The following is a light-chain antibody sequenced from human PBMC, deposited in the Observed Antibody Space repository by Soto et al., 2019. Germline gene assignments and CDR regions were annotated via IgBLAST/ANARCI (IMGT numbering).Light chain of an antibody. CDR1: QSVSTY. CDR3: QQYYNWPLT. Sequence: DILLTQSPATLSLSPGERATLYCGASQSVSTYLAWYQQTPGQAPRLLIYGTSTRVTGIPARFSGSGSGTEFTLTISSLQSEDFEVYYCQQYYNWPLTFGGGTKVDIK. J-gene: IGKJ4*01. V-gene: IGKV3-15*01. CDR2: GTS.